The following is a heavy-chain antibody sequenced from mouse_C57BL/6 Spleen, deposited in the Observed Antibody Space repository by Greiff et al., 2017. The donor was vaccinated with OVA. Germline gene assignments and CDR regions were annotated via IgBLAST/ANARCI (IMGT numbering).Heavy chain of an antibody. CDR1: GFSLSTSGMG. CDR3: ARSRNAYYYAMDY. J-gene: IGHJ4*01. CDR2: IYWDDDK. D-gene: IGHD2-1*01. Sequence: QVTLKESGPGILQSSQTLSLTCSFSGFSLSTSGMGVSWIRQPSGKGLEWLAHIYWDDDKRSNPSLKRRITISKDASRNQVFLKITSVDTADTATYYCARSRNAYYYAMDYWGQGTSVTVSS. V-gene: IGHV8-12*01.